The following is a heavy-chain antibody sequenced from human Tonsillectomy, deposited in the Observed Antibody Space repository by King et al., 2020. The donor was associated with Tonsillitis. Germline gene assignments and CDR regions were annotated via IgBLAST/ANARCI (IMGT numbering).Heavy chain of an antibody. CDR3: ASDASYSSGPHY. Sequence: VQLVESGGNMVQPGGSLRLSCAASGFTFGDYGMHWVRQATGKGLQWVGFTRFDGSDKYYADSVKGRFIISRDNDNRTLYLQMNSLKRDDTAVYYCASDASYSSGPHYWGQGTLVIVSS. CDR2: TRFDGSDK. CDR1: GFTFGDYG. V-gene: IGHV3-30*02. J-gene: IGHJ4*02. D-gene: IGHD3-22*01.